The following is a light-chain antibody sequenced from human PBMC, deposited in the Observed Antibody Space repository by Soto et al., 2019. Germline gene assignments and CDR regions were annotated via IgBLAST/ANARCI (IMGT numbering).Light chain of an antibody. CDR2: EAS. CDR1: QSVINR. CDR3: QQYNTYPALT. V-gene: IGKV1-5*03. Sequence: DIQVTQSPSTLSASVGDRVTITCRASQSVINRVAWYQQKPGKAPNLLIYEASTLENGVPSRFSGSGSGTEFTLTISRLQPDDFATYSCQQYNTYPALTFGGGTRVEIK. J-gene: IGKJ4*01.